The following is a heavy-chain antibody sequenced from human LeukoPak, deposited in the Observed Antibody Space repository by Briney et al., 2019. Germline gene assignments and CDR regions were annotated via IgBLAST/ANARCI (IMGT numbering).Heavy chain of an antibody. V-gene: IGHV3-23*01. Sequence: GGSLRLSCAASGFTFNNNAMRWVRQAPGKGLEWVSAISGSGGSTYYADSAKGRFTISRDNSKNTLYLQMNSLRAEDTAVYYCASSSGSYAPGYYFDYWGQGTLVTVSS. CDR1: GFTFNNNA. CDR2: ISGSGGST. CDR3: ASSSGSYAPGYYFDY. D-gene: IGHD1-26*01. J-gene: IGHJ4*02.